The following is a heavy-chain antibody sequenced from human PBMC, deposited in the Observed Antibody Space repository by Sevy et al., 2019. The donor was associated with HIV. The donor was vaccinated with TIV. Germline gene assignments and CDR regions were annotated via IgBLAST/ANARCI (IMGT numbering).Heavy chain of an antibody. CDR1: GYTFTSYG. J-gene: IGHJ3*02. Sequence: ASVKVSCKASGYTFTSYGISWVRQAPGQGLEWMGWISAYNGNTNYAQKLQGRVTMTTDTSTSTAYMELRSLRSDDTAVYDCAINYYDSSGYYYGWAFDIWGQGTMVTVSS. V-gene: IGHV1-18*01. D-gene: IGHD3-22*01. CDR2: ISAYNGNT. CDR3: AINYYDSSGYYYGWAFDI.